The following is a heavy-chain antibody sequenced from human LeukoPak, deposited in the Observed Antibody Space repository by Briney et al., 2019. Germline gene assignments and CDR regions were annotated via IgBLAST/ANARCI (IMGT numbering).Heavy chain of an antibody. V-gene: IGHV1-2*02. CDR1: GYTFTGYY. J-gene: IGHJ5*02. CDR2: INPNSGGT. CDR3: ARDQAPFGELYGNWFDP. D-gene: IGHD3-10*01. Sequence: GASVKVSCKASGYTFTGYYMHWVRQAPGQGLEWMGWINPNSGGTNYAQKFQGRVTMTRDTSISTAYMELSRLRSDDTAVYYCARDQAPFGELYGNWFDPWGQGTLVTVSS.